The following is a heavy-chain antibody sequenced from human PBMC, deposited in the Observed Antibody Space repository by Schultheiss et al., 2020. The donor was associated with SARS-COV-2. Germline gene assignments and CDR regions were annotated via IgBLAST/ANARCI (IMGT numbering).Heavy chain of an antibody. CDR2: IYYSGST. J-gene: IGHJ3*02. CDR1: GGSFSGYY. CDR3: ARGSSWYGAFDI. V-gene: IGHV4-34*01. Sequence: GSLRLSCAVYGGSFSGYYWSWIRQPPGKGLEWIGYIYYSGSTNYNPSLKSRVTISVDTSKNQFSLKLSSVTAADTAVYYCARGSSWYGAFDIWGQGTMVTVSS. D-gene: IGHD6-13*01.